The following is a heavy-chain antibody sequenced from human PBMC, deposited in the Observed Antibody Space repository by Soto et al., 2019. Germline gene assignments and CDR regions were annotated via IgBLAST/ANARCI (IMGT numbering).Heavy chain of an antibody. J-gene: IGHJ5*02. V-gene: IGHV4-39*01. CDR1: RASGGNISDF. Sequence: SETLCLSCTVARASGGNISDFWVLLRQPPVKGMEWLGSSYYSGNTYYSPSLKSRVTISVDTSKNQFSLKLNSLTASDTAVYSCARGGSGTWQWFDPWGQGTLVTVSS. CDR2: SYYSGNT. D-gene: IGHD3-10*01. CDR3: ARGGSGTWQWFDP.